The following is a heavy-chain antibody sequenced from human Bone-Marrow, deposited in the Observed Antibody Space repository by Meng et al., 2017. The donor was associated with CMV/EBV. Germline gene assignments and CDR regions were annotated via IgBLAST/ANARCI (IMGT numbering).Heavy chain of an antibody. CDR3: ARGKVGELLYDY. Sequence: LGQSRAGVKKSGALVKVSCKASGYTFTSYGISWVRQAPGQGLEWMGWIIAYNGNTNYAQKLQGRVTMTTDTSTSTAYMELRSLRSDDTAVYYCARGKVGELLYDYWGQGTLVTVSS. J-gene: IGHJ4*02. CDR2: IIAYNGNT. D-gene: IGHD1-26*01. CDR1: GYTFTSYG. V-gene: IGHV1-18*01.